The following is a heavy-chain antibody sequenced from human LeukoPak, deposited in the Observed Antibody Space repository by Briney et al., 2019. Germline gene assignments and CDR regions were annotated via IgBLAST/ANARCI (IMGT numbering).Heavy chain of an antibody. CDR1: GYSFISYW. V-gene: IGHV5-51*01. Sequence: GESLKISCQGSGYSFISYWIAWARQMPGKGLEWMGIIYPGDSDTTYSPSFQGQVTISADKSINTAYLLWRSLKASDTAMYYCARSFAHVERYYFDYWGQGTLVTVSS. J-gene: IGHJ4*02. CDR3: ARSFAHVERYYFDY. CDR2: IYPGDSDT. D-gene: IGHD1-1*01.